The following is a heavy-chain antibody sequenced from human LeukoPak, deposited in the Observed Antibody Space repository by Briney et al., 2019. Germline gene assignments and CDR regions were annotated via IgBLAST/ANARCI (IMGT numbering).Heavy chain of an antibody. CDR1: GGSISSSNW. Sequence: SETLSLTCAVSGGSISSSNWWSWVRQPPGKGLEWIGEIYHSGSTKHNPSLKSRVTISVDKSKNQFSLKLSSVTAADTAVYYCARVMYSSSSYGFDYWGQGTLVTVSS. CDR2: IYHSGST. D-gene: IGHD6-13*01. CDR3: ARVMYSSSSYGFDY. J-gene: IGHJ4*02. V-gene: IGHV4-4*02.